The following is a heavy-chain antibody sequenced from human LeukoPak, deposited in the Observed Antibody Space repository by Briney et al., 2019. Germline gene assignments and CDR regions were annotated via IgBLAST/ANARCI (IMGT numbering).Heavy chain of an antibody. V-gene: IGHV1-69*05. D-gene: IGHD3-3*01. CDR3: ARHGGITIFGVAQPGGAFDL. Sequence: GASVKVSCKASGGTFSSFAISWVRQAPGQGLEWMGGITPIFGTSNYAQKFQGRVTITTDESTSTAYMDLRSLRSEDTAVYYCARHGGITIFGVAQPGGAFDLWGQGTMVTVSS. CDR2: ITPIFGTS. CDR1: GGTFSSFA. J-gene: IGHJ3*01.